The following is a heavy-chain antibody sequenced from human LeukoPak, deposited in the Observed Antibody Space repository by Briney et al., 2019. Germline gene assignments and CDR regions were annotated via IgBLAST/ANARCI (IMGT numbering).Heavy chain of an antibody. D-gene: IGHD6-19*01. V-gene: IGHV4-4*07. CDR3: ASDLSRYAVAVSGGYYYYYYGMDV. J-gene: IGHJ6*02. Sequence: SETLSLTCTVSGGSISSYYWSWIRQPAGKGLEWIGRIYTSGSTNYNPSLKSRVTMSVDTSKNQFSLKLSSVTAADTAVYYCASDLSRYAVAVSGGYYYYYYGMDVWGQGTTVTVSS. CDR1: GGSISSYY. CDR2: IYTSGST.